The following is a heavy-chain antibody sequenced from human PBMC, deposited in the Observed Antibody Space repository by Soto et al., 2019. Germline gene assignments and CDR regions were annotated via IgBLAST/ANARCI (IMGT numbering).Heavy chain of an antibody. D-gene: IGHD2-2*01. CDR1: GGSLNNYN. V-gene: IGHV4-4*07. CDR2: IYSSGKT. CDR3: ARERTYQMFGDDALDF. J-gene: IGHJ3*01. Sequence: SETLSLTCTVSGGSLNNYNWNWIRQSAGTGLEWIGRIYSSGKTYYNPSLRSRVTLSLDMLNNQISLKVTSVTAADTAMYYCARERTYQMFGDDALDFWGLGTMVTVSS.